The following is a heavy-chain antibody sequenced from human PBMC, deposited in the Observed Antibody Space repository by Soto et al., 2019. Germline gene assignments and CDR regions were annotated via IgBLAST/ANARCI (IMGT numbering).Heavy chain of an antibody. CDR1: GGSISRSNW. CDR2: IHHSGNT. J-gene: IGHJ4*02. CDR3: ARTSGIGYDFDY. Sequence: QVQLQESGPGLVKPSGTLSLTCAVSGGSISRSNWWSWVRQPPGKGLEWIGEIHHSGNTNYNPSLKSRVTMSVDKSRNQFSLKVSSVTAADTAVYYGARTSGIGYDFDYWGQGTLVTVSS. D-gene: IGHD2-2*01. V-gene: IGHV4-4*02.